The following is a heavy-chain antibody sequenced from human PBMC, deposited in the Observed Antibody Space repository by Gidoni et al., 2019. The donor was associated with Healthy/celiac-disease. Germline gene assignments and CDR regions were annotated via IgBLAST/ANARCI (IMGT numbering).Heavy chain of an antibody. Sequence: QVQLQQWGAGLLKPSETLSLTCAVYGGSFSGYYWSWIRQPPGKGLEWIGEINHSGSTNYNPSLKSRVTISVDTSKIQFSLKLSSVTAADTAVYYCARNAMVRGVTNWFDPWGQGTLVTVSS. CDR3: ARNAMVRGVTNWFDP. CDR2: INHSGST. J-gene: IGHJ5*02. V-gene: IGHV4-34*01. CDR1: GGSFSGYY. D-gene: IGHD3-10*01.